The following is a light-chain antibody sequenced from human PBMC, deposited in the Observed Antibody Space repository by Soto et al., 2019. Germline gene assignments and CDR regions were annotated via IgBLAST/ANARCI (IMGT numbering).Light chain of an antibody. CDR2: AAS. J-gene: IGKJ5*01. CDR3: QQSYSTLSIT. Sequence: DLQMTQSPSSLSASVGDRVTITCRASESIARHLNWYQQKPGKAPKLLIYAASSLQNGVPSRFRGSGSGTDFTLTISSLQPEDFATYYCQQSYSTLSITFGQGTRLEIK. CDR1: ESIARH. V-gene: IGKV1-39*01.